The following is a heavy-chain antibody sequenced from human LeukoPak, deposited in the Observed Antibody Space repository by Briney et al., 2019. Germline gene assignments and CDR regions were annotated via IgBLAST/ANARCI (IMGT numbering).Heavy chain of an antibody. Sequence: SETLSLTCTVSGGSVSDYYWGWIRQSPGKALEWIGYIYYTETSYNPSLKSRVTISADTSRDQFSLKLSSVTAADTAVYYCARRGGDMPARGFMDVWGKGTTVTVSS. CDR1: GGSVSDYY. CDR3: ARRGGDMPARGFMDV. D-gene: IGHD3-16*01. J-gene: IGHJ6*03. V-gene: IGHV4-59*02. CDR2: IYYTET.